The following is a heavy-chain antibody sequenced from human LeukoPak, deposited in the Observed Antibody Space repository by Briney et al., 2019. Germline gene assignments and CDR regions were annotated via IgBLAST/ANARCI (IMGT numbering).Heavy chain of an antibody. CDR3: ARLGYSTRGETP. CDR1: GGAISTSSYY. V-gene: IGHV4-39*02. Sequence: SETLSLTCTVSGGAISTSSYYWVWIRQPPGKWLEWIGSVHYSGSTYYNPSLKSRVSISVDTSKNHFSLKLSSVTAADTAVYYCARLGYSTRGETPWGQGTLVTVSS. CDR2: VHYSGST. D-gene: IGHD5-12*01. J-gene: IGHJ5*02.